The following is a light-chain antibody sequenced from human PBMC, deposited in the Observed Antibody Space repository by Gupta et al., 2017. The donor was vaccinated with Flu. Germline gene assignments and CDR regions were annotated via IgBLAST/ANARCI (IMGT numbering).Light chain of an antibody. V-gene: IGLV1-51*01. Sequence: QSVLAQPPSVSAAPGQKVTIPCSGSSSNSGKNDVSWYQQFPGTAPKLLIYDNYKRPSGIPDRFSGSRSGTSATLDITGLQTGDEAEYFCGTWDSALSGGIFGGGTKLTVL. CDR3: GTWDSALSGGI. CDR2: DNY. J-gene: IGLJ2*01. CDR1: SSNSGKND.